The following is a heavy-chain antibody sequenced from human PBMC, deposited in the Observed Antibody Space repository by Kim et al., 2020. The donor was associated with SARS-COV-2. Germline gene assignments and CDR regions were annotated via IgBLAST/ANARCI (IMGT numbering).Heavy chain of an antibody. Sequence: GGSLRLSCAASGFTFSSYAMHWVRQAPGKGLEWVAVISYDGSNKYYADSVKGRFTISRDNSKNTLYLQMNSLRAEDTAVYYCARDFNVVVIAIGGALDYWGQVPLVTVSS. D-gene: IGHD2-21*01. CDR2: ISYDGSNK. V-gene: IGHV3-30*04. CDR3: ARDFNVVVIAIGGALDY. CDR1: GFTFSSYA. J-gene: IGHJ4*02.